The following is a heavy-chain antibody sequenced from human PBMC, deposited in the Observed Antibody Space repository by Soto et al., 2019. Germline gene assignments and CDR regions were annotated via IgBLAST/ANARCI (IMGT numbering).Heavy chain of an antibody. CDR2: INPSGGST. Sequence: ASVKVSCKASGYTFTSYYMHWVRQAPGQGLEWMGIINPSGGSTSYAQKFQDRVTMTRDTSTSTVYMELSSLRSEDTAVYYCARSQDSSSSPGPGDAFDSWGQGTMVTFSS. D-gene: IGHD6-6*01. J-gene: IGHJ3*02. V-gene: IGHV1-46*03. CDR1: GYTFTSYY. CDR3: ARSQDSSSSPGPGDAFDS.